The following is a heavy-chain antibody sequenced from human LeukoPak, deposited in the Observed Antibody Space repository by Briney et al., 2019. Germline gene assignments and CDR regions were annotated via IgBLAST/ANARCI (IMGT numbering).Heavy chain of an antibody. J-gene: IGHJ4*02. CDR1: GYSFPSYW. Sequence: GESLKISCKGSGYSFPSYWIAWVRQMPGKGLEWMGIIYIGDSDTRYSPSFQGQVTISADKSISTAYLQWSSLKASDTAMYYCARQGFYCSGGSCYSDYWGQGTLVTVSS. CDR2: IYIGDSDT. D-gene: IGHD2-15*01. CDR3: ARQGFYCSGGSCYSDY. V-gene: IGHV5-51*01.